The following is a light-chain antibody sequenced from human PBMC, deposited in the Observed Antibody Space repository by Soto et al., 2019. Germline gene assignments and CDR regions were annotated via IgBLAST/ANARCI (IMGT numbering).Light chain of an antibody. Sequence: DIQMTQSPSSLSTSVGDSVAITCQASQDIRNNLNWYQQKQGKAPKPLIYDASNLETGVPSRFSGSGSGIDFTLTISSLQPEDVATYYCQQFDQLPRTFGQGTKLEIK. J-gene: IGKJ2*01. CDR3: QQFDQLPRT. CDR1: QDIRNN. V-gene: IGKV1-33*01. CDR2: DAS.